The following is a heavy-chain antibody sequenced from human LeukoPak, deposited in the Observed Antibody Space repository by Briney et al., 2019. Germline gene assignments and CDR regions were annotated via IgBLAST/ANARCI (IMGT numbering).Heavy chain of an antibody. CDR3: AKAQIRAAAGNFDY. CDR1: GFTFSSYA. V-gene: IGHV3-23*01. J-gene: IGHJ4*02. Sequence: GGSLRLSCAASGFTFSSYAMHWVRQAPGKGLEWVSAISGSGGSTYYADSVKGRFTISRDNSKNTLYLQMNSLRAEDTAVYYCAKAQIRAAAGNFDYWGQGTLSPSPQ. D-gene: IGHD6-13*01. CDR2: ISGSGGST.